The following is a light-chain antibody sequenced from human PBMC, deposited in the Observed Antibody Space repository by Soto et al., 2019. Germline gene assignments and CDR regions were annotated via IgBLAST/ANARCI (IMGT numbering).Light chain of an antibody. CDR2: ESS. CDR3: QQYQSWPLT. Sequence: EIVMTQSPDTLSLSPGERATLSCRASQSVYSNLAWYQQKPGQTPRLLIYESSTRATGIPARFSGGGSGTEFTLTISSLQSEDFADYFCQQYQSWPLTFGGGTKVEIK. CDR1: QSVYSN. V-gene: IGKV3-15*01. J-gene: IGKJ4*01.